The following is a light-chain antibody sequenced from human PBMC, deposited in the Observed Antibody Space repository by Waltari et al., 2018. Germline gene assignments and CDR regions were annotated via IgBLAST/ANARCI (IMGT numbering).Light chain of an antibody. CDR3: CSYAGTYTPL. CDR1: SSDVGGYNY. J-gene: IGLJ2*01. Sequence: QSALTQPRSVSGSPGQSVVISCTGTSSDVGGYNYVSWYQQYPGTAPKLIIYDVTKRPSGVPDRFSGSKSGNTASLTISGLQAEDEADYYCCSYAGTYTPLFGGGTKLTVL. CDR2: DVT. V-gene: IGLV2-11*01.